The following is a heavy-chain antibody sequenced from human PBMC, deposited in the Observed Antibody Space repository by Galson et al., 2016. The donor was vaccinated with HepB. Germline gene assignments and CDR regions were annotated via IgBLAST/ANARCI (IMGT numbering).Heavy chain of an antibody. CDR1: GFTFSNFA. CDR3: AKALPPFGDYYYYGLDV. Sequence: SLRLSCAASGFTFSNFAMSWVRQAPGKGLEWVSALSGDGGTTYYTDPVTGRFPISRDNSKSTLDLQMNSLRAEDTAVYYCAKALPPFGDYYYYGLDVWGQGTTVTISS. J-gene: IGHJ6*02. D-gene: IGHD3-10*01. V-gene: IGHV3-23*01. CDR2: LSGDGGTT.